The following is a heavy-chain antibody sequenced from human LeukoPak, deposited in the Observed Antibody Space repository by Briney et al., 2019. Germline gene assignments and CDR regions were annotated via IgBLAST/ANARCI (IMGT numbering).Heavy chain of an antibody. CDR3: ARGTLYRGWSYYLDF. D-gene: IGHD6-19*01. V-gene: IGHV4-61*02. J-gene: IGHJ4*02. CDR1: GGSISSGSYY. CDR2: IYTSGST. Sequence: PSQTLSLTCTVSGGSISSGSYYWSWIRQPAGKELEWIGRIYTSGSTNYNPSLKSRVTISVDTSKNQFSLKLSSVTAADTAVYYCARGTLYRGWSYYLDFWGQGSQVTVSS.